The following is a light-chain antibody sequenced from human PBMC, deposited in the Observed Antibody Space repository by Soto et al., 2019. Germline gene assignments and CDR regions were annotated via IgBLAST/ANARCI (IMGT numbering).Light chain of an antibody. CDR2: ADT. J-gene: IGLJ2*01. V-gene: IGLV1-40*01. CDR3: VAWDDSLNGHVV. CDR1: NSNIGAGYP. Sequence: QSVLTQPPSVTGAPGQRVTISCTGSNSNIGAGYPVHWYQQFPGAAPKLLIYADTHRPSGVPDRFSGSKSGTSASLAISGLQSEDEADYYCVAWDDSLNGHVVFGGGTQLTVL.